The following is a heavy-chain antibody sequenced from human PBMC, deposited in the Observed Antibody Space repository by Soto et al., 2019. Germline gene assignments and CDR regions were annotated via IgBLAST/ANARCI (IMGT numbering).Heavy chain of an antibody. J-gene: IGHJ4*02. CDR1: GFTFSSYA. CDR2: ISGSGGNT. Sequence: PGGSLRLSCAASGFTFSSYAMSWVRQAPEKGLEWVSIISGSGGNTNYADSVKGRFTISRDNSKNTLYLQMNSLRAEDTAVYYCAKDPSSGIRFDYWGQGTLVTVSS. CDR3: AKDPSSGIRFDY. V-gene: IGHV3-23*01. D-gene: IGHD3-10*01.